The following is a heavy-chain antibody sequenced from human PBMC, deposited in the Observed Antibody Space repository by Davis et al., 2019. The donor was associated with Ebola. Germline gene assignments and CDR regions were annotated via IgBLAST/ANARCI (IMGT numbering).Heavy chain of an antibody. CDR1: GGTFSSYA. D-gene: IGHD2-15*01. V-gene: IGHV1-69*13. CDR2: IIPIFGTA. CDR3: ARDPAGSEDSSYYYYGMDV. Sequence: AASVKVSCKASGGTFSSYAISWVRQAPGQGLEWMGGIIPIFGTANYAQKFQGRVTITADESTSTAYMELSSLRSEDMAVYYCARDPAGSEDSSYYYYGMDVWGQGTTVTVSS. J-gene: IGHJ6*02.